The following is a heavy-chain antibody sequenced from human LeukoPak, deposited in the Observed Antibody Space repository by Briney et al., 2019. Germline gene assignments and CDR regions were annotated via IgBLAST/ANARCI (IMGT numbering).Heavy chain of an antibody. CDR1: GGSISSSSYY. CDR3: ANLWFGELWGYYFDY. J-gene: IGHJ4*02. CDR2: IYYSGST. V-gene: IGHV4-39*01. D-gene: IGHD3-10*01. Sequence: SETLSLTCTVSGGSISSSSYYWGCIRQPPGKGLEWIGSIYYSGSTYYNPSLKRRVTISVDTSKNQFSLKLSSVTAADTAVYYCANLWFGELWGYYFDYWGQGTLVTVSS.